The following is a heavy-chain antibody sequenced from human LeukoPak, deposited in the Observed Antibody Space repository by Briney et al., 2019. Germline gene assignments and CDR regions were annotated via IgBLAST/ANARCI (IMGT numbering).Heavy chain of an antibody. V-gene: IGHV4-38-2*02. CDR3: ARGRNTYLDY. Sequence: SETLSLTCTVSGYSISSGYYWGWIRQPPGKGLEWIGSIYHSGSTYYNPSLKSRVAISADTSKNQFSLKLNSVTAADTAVYYCARGRNTYLDYWGQGILVTVSS. J-gene: IGHJ4*02. CDR2: IYHSGST. CDR1: GYSISSGYY.